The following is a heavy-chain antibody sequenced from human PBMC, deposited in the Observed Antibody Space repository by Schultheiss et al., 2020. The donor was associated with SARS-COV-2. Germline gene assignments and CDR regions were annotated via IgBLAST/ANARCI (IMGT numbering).Heavy chain of an antibody. Sequence: GGSLRLSCAASGFTFSNAWMSWVRQAPGKGLEWVANIKQDGSEKYYVDSVKGRFTISRDNAKNSLYLQMNSLRAEDTAVYYCAKEVGATAPDAFDIWGQGTMVTVSS. D-gene: IGHD1-26*01. V-gene: IGHV3-7*03. CDR3: AKEVGATAPDAFDI. J-gene: IGHJ3*02. CDR1: GFTFSNAW. CDR2: IKQDGSEK.